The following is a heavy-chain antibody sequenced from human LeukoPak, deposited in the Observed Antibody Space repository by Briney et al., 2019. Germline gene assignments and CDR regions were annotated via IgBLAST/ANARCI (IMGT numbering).Heavy chain of an antibody. Sequence: GGSLRLSCAASGFTFSSYAMSWVRQAPGKGLEWVSAISGSGGSTYYADSVKGRFTISRDNSKNTLYLQMNSLRAEDTAVYYCAKNSEAGYSSSWYFGGPSVYYYYGMDVWGQGTTVTVSS. CDR3: AKNSEAGYSSSWYFGGPSVYYYYGMDV. J-gene: IGHJ6*02. V-gene: IGHV3-23*01. CDR2: ISGSGGST. CDR1: GFTFSSYA. D-gene: IGHD6-13*01.